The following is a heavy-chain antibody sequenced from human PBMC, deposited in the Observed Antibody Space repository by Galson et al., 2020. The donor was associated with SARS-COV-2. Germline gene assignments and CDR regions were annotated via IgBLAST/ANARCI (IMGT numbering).Heavy chain of an antibody. V-gene: IGHV4-34*01. Sequence: SQTLSLTCAVYGGSFSGYYWSWIRQPPGKGLEWIGEINHSGSTNYNPSLKSRVTISVDTSKNQFSLKLSSVTAADTAVYYCARGPGWGYNLDYWGQGT. D-gene: IGHD5-12*01. CDR2: INHSGST. CDR1: GGSFSGYY. J-gene: IGHJ4*02. CDR3: ARGPGWGYNLDY.